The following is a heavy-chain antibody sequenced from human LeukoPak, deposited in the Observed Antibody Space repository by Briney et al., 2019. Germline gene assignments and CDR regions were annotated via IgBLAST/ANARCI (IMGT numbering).Heavy chain of an antibody. V-gene: IGHV3-48*02. J-gene: IGHJ4*02. D-gene: IGHD2-21*01. CDR2: ISRTNSI. CDR3: ARDHDWGFDY. CDR1: GFIFNSYA. Sequence: GGSLRLSCAASGFIFNSYAMNWIRQAPGKGLEWVSYISRTNSIYYSDSVRGRFTISRDNAKNSLYLQMNSLRDEDTAAYYCARDHDWGFDYWGQGILVAVSS.